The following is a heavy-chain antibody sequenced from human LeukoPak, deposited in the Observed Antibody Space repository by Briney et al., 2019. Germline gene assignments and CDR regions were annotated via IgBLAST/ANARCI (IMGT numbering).Heavy chain of an antibody. D-gene: IGHD3-22*01. Sequence: PGRSLRLSCAASRFTFSACGMHWVRQAPGKGLEWVAAISFDGSHKYYADSVKGRFTISRDNAKNSLYLQMNSLRVEDTAVYYCAKDRYDSGGYGAFDVWGQGTTVTVSS. CDR3: AKDRYDSGGYGAFDV. CDR1: RFTFSACG. CDR2: ISFDGSHK. V-gene: IGHV3-30*18. J-gene: IGHJ3*01.